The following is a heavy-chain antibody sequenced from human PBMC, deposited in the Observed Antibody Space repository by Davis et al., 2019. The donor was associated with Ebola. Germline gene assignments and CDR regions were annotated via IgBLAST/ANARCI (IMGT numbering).Heavy chain of an antibody. J-gene: IGHJ4*02. CDR3: AKDGWFGELLMGYNDY. Sequence: GESLKISCAASGFTFDDYAMHWVRQAPGKGLEWVSLISGDGGSTYYADSVKGRFTISRDNSKNSLYLQMNSLRTEDTALYYCAKDGWFGELLMGYNDYWGQGTLVTVSS. D-gene: IGHD3-10*01. CDR1: GFTFDDYA. CDR2: ISGDGGST. V-gene: IGHV3-43*02.